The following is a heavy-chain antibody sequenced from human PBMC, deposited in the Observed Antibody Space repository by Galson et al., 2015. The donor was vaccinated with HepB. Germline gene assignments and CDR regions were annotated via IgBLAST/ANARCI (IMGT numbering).Heavy chain of an antibody. D-gene: IGHD2-2*01. CDR3: ASLLVVVPAARENYYYGMDV. V-gene: IGHV1-69*13. CDR2: IIPIFGTA. CDR1: GGTFSSYA. Sequence: SVKVSCKASGGTFSSYAISWVRQAPGQGLEWMGGIIPIFGTANYAQKFQGRVTITADESTSTAYMELSSLRSEDTAVYYCASLLVVVPAARENYYYGMDVWGQGTTVTVSS. J-gene: IGHJ6*02.